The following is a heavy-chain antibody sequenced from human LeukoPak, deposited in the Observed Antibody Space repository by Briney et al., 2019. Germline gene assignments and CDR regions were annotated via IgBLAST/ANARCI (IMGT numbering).Heavy chain of an antibody. Sequence: GASVKVSCKASGYTFTGYYMHWVRQAPGQGLEWVGRINPNSGGTNYAQKFQGRVTMTRDTSISTAYMELSRLRSDDTAVYYCARGPGRIVGATTFNYWGQGTLVTVSS. CDR3: ARGPGRIVGATTFNY. D-gene: IGHD1-26*01. J-gene: IGHJ4*02. CDR1: GYTFTGYY. V-gene: IGHV1-2*06. CDR2: INPNSGGT.